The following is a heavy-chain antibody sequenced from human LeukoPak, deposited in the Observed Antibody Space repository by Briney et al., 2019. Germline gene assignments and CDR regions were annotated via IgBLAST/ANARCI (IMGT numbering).Heavy chain of an antibody. V-gene: IGHV3-64*01. CDR3: ARGDYDYVWGSYAGDAFDI. D-gene: IGHD3-16*01. J-gene: IGHJ3*02. CDR1: GFTFSSYA. CDR2: ISSNGGST. Sequence: GGSLRLSCAAPGFTFSSYAMHWVRQAPGKGLEYVSAISSNGGSTYYANSVKGRFTISRDNSKNTLYLQMGSLRAEDMAVYYCARGDYDYVWGSYAGDAFDIWGQGTMVTVSS.